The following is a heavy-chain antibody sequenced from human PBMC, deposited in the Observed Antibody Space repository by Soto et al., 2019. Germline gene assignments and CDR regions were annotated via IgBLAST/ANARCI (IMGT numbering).Heavy chain of an antibody. CDR1: GFTFSSYA. CDR2: ISGSGGST. J-gene: IGHJ4*02. Sequence: EVQLLESGGDLVQPGGSLRLSCAASGFTFSSYAMSWVRQAPGKGLEWVSAISGSGGSTYYADSVKGRFTISRDNSKNTLYLQMNSLRAEDTAVYYCAKDRSGWKGVFDYWGQGTLVTVSS. CDR3: AKDRSGWKGVFDY. V-gene: IGHV3-23*01. D-gene: IGHD6-19*01.